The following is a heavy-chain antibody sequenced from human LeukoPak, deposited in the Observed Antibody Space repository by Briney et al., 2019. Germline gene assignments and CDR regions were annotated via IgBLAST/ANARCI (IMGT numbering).Heavy chain of an antibody. CDR3: ARRQREYCSGGSCYHESLDY. J-gene: IGHJ4*02. V-gene: IGHV4-34*01. CDR1: GGSFSGYY. CDR2: INHSGST. D-gene: IGHD2-15*01. Sequence: SETLSLTCAVYGGSFSGYYWSWIRQPPGKGLEWIGEINHSGSTNYNPSLKSRVTISVDTSKNQFSLKLSSVTAADTAVYYCARRQREYCSGGSCYHESLDYWGQGTLVTVSS.